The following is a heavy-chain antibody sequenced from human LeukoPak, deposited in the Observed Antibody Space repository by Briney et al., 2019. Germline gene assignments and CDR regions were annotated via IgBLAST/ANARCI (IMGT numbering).Heavy chain of an antibody. CDR3: ARQGVTIVRGVPIYYYYYMDV. D-gene: IGHD3-10*01. CDR1: GGSFSGYY. J-gene: IGHJ6*03. V-gene: IGHV4-34*01. Sequence: SETLSLTCAVYGGSFSGYYWSWIRQPPGKGLEWIGEINHSGSTNYNPSLKSRVTISVDTSKNQFSLKLSSVTAADTAVYYCARQGVTIVRGVPIYYYYYMDVWGKGTTVTNSS. CDR2: INHSGST.